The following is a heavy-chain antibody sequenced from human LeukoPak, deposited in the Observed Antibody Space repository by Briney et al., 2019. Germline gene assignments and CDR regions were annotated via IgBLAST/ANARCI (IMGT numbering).Heavy chain of an antibody. J-gene: IGHJ4*02. CDR1: GFTFSSYS. V-gene: IGHV3-21*01. Sequence: GGSLRLSCAASGFTFSSYSMNWVRQAPGKGRGWVSSISSSSSYIYYADSVKGRFTISRDNAKNSLYLQMNSLRAEDTAVYYCARVDFRSGYVFDYWGQGTLVTVSS. CDR2: ISSSSSYI. CDR3: ARVDFRSGYVFDY. D-gene: IGHD5-12*01.